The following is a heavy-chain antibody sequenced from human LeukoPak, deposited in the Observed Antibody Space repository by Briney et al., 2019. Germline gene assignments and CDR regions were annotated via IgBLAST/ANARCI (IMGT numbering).Heavy chain of an antibody. J-gene: IGHJ4*02. V-gene: IGHV3-30-3*01. D-gene: IGHD2-15*01. Sequence: PGGSLRLSCAASGFTFSSYAMHWVRQAPGKGLEWVAVISYDGSNKYYADSVKGRFTISRDNSKNTLYLQMNSLRAEDTAVYYCARGSAAPATQDYWGQGTLVTVSS. CDR1: GFTFSSYA. CDR2: ISYDGSNK. CDR3: ARGSAAPATQDY.